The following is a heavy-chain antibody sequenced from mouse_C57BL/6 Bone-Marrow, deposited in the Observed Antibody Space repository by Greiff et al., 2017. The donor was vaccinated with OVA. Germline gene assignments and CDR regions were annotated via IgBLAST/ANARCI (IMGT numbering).Heavy chain of an antibody. J-gene: IGHJ3*01. CDR1: GYTFTSYW. Sequence: VQLQQPGAELVKPGASVKLSCKASGYTFTSYWMQWVKQRPGQGLEWIGEIDPSDSYTNYNQKFKGKATLTVDTSSSTAYMQLRSLTSEVSAVYYCASAVFAYWGQGTLVTVSA. CDR2: IDPSDSYT. V-gene: IGHV1-50*01. CDR3: ASAVFAY.